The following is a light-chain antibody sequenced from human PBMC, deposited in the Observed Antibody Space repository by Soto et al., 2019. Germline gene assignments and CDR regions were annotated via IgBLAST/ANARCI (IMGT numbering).Light chain of an antibody. CDR3: GAWDSSLSVVM. Sequence: QSVLTQPPSISAAPGQRVTISCSGSISNIGNNYVSWYQHLPGTAPKLLIYDNDRRPSGIPDRISASKSDTSATLDITGLQTGDEADYYCGAWDSSLSVVMFGGGTKLTVL. J-gene: IGLJ3*02. CDR1: ISNIGNNY. CDR2: DND. V-gene: IGLV1-51*01.